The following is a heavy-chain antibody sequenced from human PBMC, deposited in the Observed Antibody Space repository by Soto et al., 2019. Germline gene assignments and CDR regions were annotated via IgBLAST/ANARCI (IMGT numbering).Heavy chain of an antibody. CDR2: IYPDDSDT. CDR1: GYSFTTYW. D-gene: IGHD2-15*01. Sequence: GESLKISCRGSGYSFTTYWIGWVRQMPGKGLEWVGIIYPDDSDTRYSPSFQGQVTISADKSSSTAYLQWSSLKASDTAMYYCARRVGYCSGGRCYSFDYWGQGTLVTVPS. V-gene: IGHV5-51*01. J-gene: IGHJ4*01. CDR3: ARRVGYCSGGRCYSFDY.